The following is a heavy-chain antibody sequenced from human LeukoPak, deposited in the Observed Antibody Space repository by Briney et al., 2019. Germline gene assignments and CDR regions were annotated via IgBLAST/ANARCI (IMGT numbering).Heavy chain of an antibody. CDR1: GFTFSSYA. CDR3: AKNPFLEVAARPDY. J-gene: IGHJ4*02. CDR2: ISGSGGST. V-gene: IGHV3-23*01. Sequence: GGSLRLSCAASGFTFSSYAMSWVRQAPGKGLEWVSAISGSGGSTYYADSVKGRFTICRDNSKNTLYLQMNSLRAEDTAVYYCAKNPFLEVAARPDYWGQGTLVTVSS. D-gene: IGHD6-6*01.